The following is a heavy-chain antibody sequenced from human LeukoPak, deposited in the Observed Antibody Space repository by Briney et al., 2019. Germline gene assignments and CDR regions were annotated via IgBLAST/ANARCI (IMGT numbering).Heavy chain of an antibody. D-gene: IGHD2-21*02. J-gene: IGHJ4*02. Sequence: GGSLRLSCAASGFTVSSNYMSWVRQAPGKGLEWVSVIYSGGSTYYADSVKGRFTISRDNSKNTLYLQMNSLRAEDTAVYYYARAAYCGGDCFGALDYWGQGTLVTVSS. CDR2: IYSGGST. V-gene: IGHV3-53*01. CDR1: GFTVSSNY. CDR3: ARAAYCGGDCFGALDY.